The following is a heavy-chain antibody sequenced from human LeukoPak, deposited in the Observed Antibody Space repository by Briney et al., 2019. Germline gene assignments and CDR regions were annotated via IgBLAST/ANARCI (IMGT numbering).Heavy chain of an antibody. V-gene: IGHV4-4*02. CDR1: GGSISSSNW. Sequence: SETLSLTCAVSGGSISSSNWWSWVRQLPGKGLEWIGEIYHSGSTNYNPSLKSRVTISVDKSKNQFSLKLSSVTAADTAVYYCAREDDDYGDYSLGYWGQGTLVTVSS. J-gene: IGHJ4*02. CDR2: IYHSGST. D-gene: IGHD4-17*01. CDR3: AREDDDYGDYSLGY.